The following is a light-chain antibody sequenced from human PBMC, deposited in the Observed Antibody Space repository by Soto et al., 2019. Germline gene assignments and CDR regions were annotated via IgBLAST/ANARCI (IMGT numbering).Light chain of an antibody. J-gene: IGLJ1*01. CDR1: SSDVGGYNY. CDR3: SSYAGTPIV. CDR2: DVS. Sequence: QSALTQPASASGSPGQSVTISCTGTSSDVGGYNYVSWYQQHPGKAPKLMIYDVSSRPSGVPDRFSGSKSGNTASLTVSGLQAEDEADYYCSSYAGTPIVFGTGTKVTVL. V-gene: IGLV2-8*01.